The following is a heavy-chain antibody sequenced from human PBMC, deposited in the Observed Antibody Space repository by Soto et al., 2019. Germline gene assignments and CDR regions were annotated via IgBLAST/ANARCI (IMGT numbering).Heavy chain of an antibody. Sequence: SETLSLTCTVSGGSISSGGYYWSWIRQHPGKGLEWIGYIYYSGSTYYNPSLKSRVTISVDTSKNQFSLKLSSVTAADTAVYYCARGHFDSRGYSNALDYWGQGIQVTVPQ. CDR1: GGSISSGGYY. CDR3: ARGHFDSRGYSNALDY. V-gene: IGHV4-31*03. CDR2: IYYSGST. D-gene: IGHD3-22*01. J-gene: IGHJ4*02.